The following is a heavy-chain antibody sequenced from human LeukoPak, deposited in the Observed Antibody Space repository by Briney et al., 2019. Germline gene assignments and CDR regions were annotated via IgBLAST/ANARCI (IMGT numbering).Heavy chain of an antibody. CDR2: ISGSGTGT. CDR1: RFTFKDYA. V-gene: IGHV3-23*01. J-gene: IGHJ4*02. CDR3: ATSYSSSSGPFDS. Sequence: PGGSLRLSCAASRFTFKDYAMNWVRQAPGNGLEWVSTISGSGTGTYYADSVKGRFTISRDNSRDTLHLQMDSLRADDTAVYYCATSYSSSSGPFDSWGQGTLVTVSS. D-gene: IGHD6-6*01.